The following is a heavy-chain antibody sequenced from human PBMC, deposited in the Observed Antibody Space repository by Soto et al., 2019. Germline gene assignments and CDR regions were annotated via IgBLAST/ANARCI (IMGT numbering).Heavy chain of an antibody. CDR1: GFSFSSFA. J-gene: IGHJ4*02. CDR3: ARENSVQAWLHHFDH. V-gene: IGHV3-48*03. CDR2: ISDDGASI. D-gene: IGHD5-18*01. Sequence: PGGSLRLSCEASGFSFSSFAMNWVRQAPGRGLEWVSYISDDGASIYYADSLKGRFTISRDNAKNSLSLQMNNLRAEDTAVYYCARENSVQAWLHHFDHWGLGTXVT.